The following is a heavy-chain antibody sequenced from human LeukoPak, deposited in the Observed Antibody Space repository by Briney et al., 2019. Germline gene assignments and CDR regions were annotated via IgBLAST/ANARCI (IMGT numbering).Heavy chain of an antibody. J-gene: IGHJ4*02. CDR2: INHSGST. V-gene: IGHV4-34*01. CDR1: GGSFSGYY. Sequence: PSETLSLTCAVYGGSFSGYYWSWIRQPPGKGLEWIGEINHSGSTNYNPSLKSRVTISVDTSKNQFSLKLSSVTAADTAVYYCARSYPSYGSGSYLFDYWGQGTLVTASS. CDR3: ARSYPSYGSGSYLFDY. D-gene: IGHD3-10*01.